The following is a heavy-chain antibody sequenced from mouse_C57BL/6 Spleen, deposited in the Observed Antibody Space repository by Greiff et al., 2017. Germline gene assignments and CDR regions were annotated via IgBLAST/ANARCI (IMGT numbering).Heavy chain of an antibody. CDR2: ISYDGSN. CDR1: GYSITSGYY. J-gene: IGHJ3*01. D-gene: IGHD2-5*01. V-gene: IGHV3-6*01. CDR3: ARSYYSNPLAY. Sequence: EVKLLESGPGLVKPSQSLSLTCSVTGYSITSGYYWNWIRQFPGNKLEWMGYISYDGSNNYNPSLKNRISITRDTSKNQFFLKLNSVTTEDTATYYCARSYYSNPLAYWGQGTLVTVSA.